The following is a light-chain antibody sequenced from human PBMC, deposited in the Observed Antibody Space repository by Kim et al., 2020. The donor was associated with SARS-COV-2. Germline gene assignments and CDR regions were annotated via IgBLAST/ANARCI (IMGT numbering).Light chain of an antibody. V-gene: IGKV1-16*01. CDR1: QGIANN. CDR3: QQYDVYPRT. Sequence: ASVGDRVIITCRASQGIANNLVWFQQKPGKAPKSLIYAASSLESGVPSRFSGSGSGTEFTLTISSLQPEDYATYYCQQYDVYPRTFGQGSKVDIK. CDR2: AAS. J-gene: IGKJ1*01.